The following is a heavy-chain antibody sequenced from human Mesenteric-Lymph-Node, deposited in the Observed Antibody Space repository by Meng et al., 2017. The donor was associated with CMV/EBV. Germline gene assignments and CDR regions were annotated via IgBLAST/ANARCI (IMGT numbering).Heavy chain of an antibody. Sequence: ASVQVSCKTSGYTFTYYGLSWVRQAPGQGPEWMGWISTFNGNPKYAQQFQGRVTMPTDTSTSTAYMELRSLRSDDTAVYYCARDRSQLWFGDLGRYQGLDVWGQGTTVTVSS. V-gene: IGHV1-18*01. CDR3: ARDRSQLWFGDLGRYQGLDV. J-gene: IGHJ6*02. D-gene: IGHD3-10*01. CDR1: GYTFTYYG. CDR2: ISTFNGNP.